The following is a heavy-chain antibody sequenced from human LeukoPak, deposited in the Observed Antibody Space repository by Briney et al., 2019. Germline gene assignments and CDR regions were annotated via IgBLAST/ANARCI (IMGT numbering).Heavy chain of an antibody. CDR2: IRGSGGST. D-gene: IGHD6-19*01. J-gene: IGHJ4*02. V-gene: IGHV3-23*01. CDR1: GFAFSNYA. Sequence: GGSLRLSCATSGFAFSNYAMGWVRQAPGKGLEWVSAIRGSGGSTYYADSVKGRFTISRDSSKNTLSLQMNSLSAEDTAVYYCAKDRDSSGWYDYWGQGTLVTVSS. CDR3: AKDRDSSGWYDY.